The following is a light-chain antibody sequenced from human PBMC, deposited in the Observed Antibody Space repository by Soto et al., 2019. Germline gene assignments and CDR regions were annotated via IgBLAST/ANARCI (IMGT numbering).Light chain of an antibody. CDR3: QTWATGILV. J-gene: IGLJ3*02. CDR1: SGHSSYA. V-gene: IGLV4-69*01. Sequence: QLVLTQSPSASASLGASVKLTCTLSSGHSSYAIAWHQQQPEKGPRYLMKVNSDGRHTKGDGIPDRFSGSSSGAERYLTISSLQSEDEADYYCQTWATGILVFGGGTKVTVL. CDR2: VNSDGRH.